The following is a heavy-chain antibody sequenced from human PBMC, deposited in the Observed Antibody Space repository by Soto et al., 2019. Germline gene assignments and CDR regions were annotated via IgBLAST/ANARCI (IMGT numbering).Heavy chain of an antibody. V-gene: IGHV1-69*13. J-gene: IGHJ5*02. Sequence: ASVKVSCKACGGTFSSYSISWVRQSPGQGLEWMGGIIPIFGTPHYAQKFQGRLTITADESTSTAYMDLSSLRFEDTAVYYCVRDSADPTWFDPWGQGTLVIVSS. D-gene: IGHD1-1*01. CDR1: GGTFSSYS. CDR3: VRDSADPTWFDP. CDR2: IIPIFGTP.